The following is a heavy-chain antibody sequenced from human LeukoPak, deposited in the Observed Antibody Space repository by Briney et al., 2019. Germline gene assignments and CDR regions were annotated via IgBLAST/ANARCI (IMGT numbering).Heavy chain of an antibody. CDR3: AKVPLSGWYRYYFDY. Sequence: PGGPLRLSCAASGFPFRSYGELWVRRAPGKGLEGVEFIRSDGSNKYYADSVKGRFTISRDNSKNTLYLQMNSLRAEDTAVYYCAKVPLSGWYRYYFDYWGQGTLVTVSS. J-gene: IGHJ4*02. CDR1: GFPFRSYG. D-gene: IGHD6-19*01. CDR2: IRSDGSNK. V-gene: IGHV3-30*02.